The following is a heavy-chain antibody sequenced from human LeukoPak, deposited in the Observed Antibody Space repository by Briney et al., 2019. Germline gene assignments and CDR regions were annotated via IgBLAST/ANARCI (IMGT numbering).Heavy chain of an antibody. CDR1: GGSISSYY. D-gene: IGHD6-13*01. V-gene: IGHV4-59*08. CDR2: IYNSRST. CDR3: ARPYSSSSQGAFDI. J-gene: IGHJ3*02. Sequence: SETLSLTCTVSGGSISSYYWSWIRQPPGKGLEWIGYIYNSRSTSYNPSLKSRVTMSIDTSKNQFSLRLTSVTAADTAVYYCARPYSSSSQGAFDIWGQGKVVTVSS.